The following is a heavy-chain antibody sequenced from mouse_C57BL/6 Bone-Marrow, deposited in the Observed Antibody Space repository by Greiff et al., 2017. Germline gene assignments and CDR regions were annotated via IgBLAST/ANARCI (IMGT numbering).Heavy chain of an antibody. J-gene: IGHJ4*01. Sequence: EVQLVESGEGLVKPGGSLKLSCAASGFTFSSYAMSWVRQTPEKRLEWVAYISSGGDYIYYADTVKGRFTISSDNARNTLYLQMSSLKSEDTAMYYCTRDLYYYGSSYYAMDYWGQGTSVTVSS. V-gene: IGHV5-9-1*02. D-gene: IGHD1-1*01. CDR1: GFTFSSYA. CDR3: TRDLYYYGSSYYAMDY. CDR2: ISSGGDYI.